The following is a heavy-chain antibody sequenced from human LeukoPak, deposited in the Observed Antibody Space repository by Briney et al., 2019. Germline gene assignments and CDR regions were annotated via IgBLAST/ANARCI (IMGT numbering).Heavy chain of an antibody. V-gene: IGHV3-30*18. CDR2: ISYDGSNK. J-gene: IGHJ4*02. CDR1: GFTFSSYG. Sequence: PGGSLRLSCAASGFTFSSYGMHWVRQAPGKGLEWVAVISYDGSNKYYADSVKGRFTISRDNSKNTLYLQMNSLRAEDTAVYYCAKSGVLRFLEWLPDGYFDYWGQGTLVTVSS. D-gene: IGHD3-3*01. CDR3: AKSGVLRFLEWLPDGYFDY.